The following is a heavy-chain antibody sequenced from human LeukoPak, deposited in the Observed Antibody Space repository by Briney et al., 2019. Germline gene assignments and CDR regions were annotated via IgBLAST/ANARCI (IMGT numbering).Heavy chain of an antibody. CDR2: VSGGSSYT. J-gene: IGHJ4*02. CDR1: GFTFSSYA. Sequence: GGSLRLSCAASGFTFSSYAMSWVRQAPGKGLEWVSYVSGGSSYTNYADSVKGRFTISRDNAKNSLYLQINSLRAEDTAVYYCARIYGDSFFDYWGQGTLVTVSS. CDR3: ARIYGDSFFDY. D-gene: IGHD4-17*01. V-gene: IGHV3-11*03.